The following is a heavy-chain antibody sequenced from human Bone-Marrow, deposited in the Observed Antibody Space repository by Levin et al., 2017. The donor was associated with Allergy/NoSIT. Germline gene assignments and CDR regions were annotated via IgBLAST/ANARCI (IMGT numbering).Heavy chain of an antibody. CDR2: ISTFGSTL. J-gene: IGHJ4*02. V-gene: IGHV3-11*01. D-gene: IGHD5-12*01. CDR3: ARMSRSGYDLDY. Sequence: GESLKISCVASGFTFGDYYMSWIRQTPGKGLEWLAYISTFGSTLYYADSVKDRFTISRDNTQNAVYLQMNSLRAEDSALFYCARMSRSGYDLDYWGQGTLVSVSS. CDR1: GFTFGDYY.